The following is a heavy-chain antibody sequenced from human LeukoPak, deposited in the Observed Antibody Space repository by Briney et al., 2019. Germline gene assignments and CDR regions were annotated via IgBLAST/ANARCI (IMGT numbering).Heavy chain of an antibody. D-gene: IGHD4-23*01. V-gene: IGHV4-38-2*02. CDR1: DYSITAGYY. CDR3: VRESGNGGHPLFDH. J-gene: IGHJ4*02. Sequence: SETLSLTCSVSDYSITAGYYWGWIRQPPGKGLEWIGGLFHSGATYFTPSLKSRVAMSVDTSRNQFSLSLHSVTAADAAIYYCVRESGNGGHPLFDHWGQGTLVTVSS. CDR2: LFHSGAT.